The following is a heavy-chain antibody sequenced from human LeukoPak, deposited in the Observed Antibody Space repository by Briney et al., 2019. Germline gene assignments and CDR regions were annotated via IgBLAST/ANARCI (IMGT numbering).Heavy chain of an antibody. CDR2: INTNSSGT. J-gene: IGHJ4*02. V-gene: IGHV1-2*02. Sequence: ASVKVSCKASGYSFTGYYMHWVRQAPGQGLEWMGWINTNSSGTNYAQKFQGRVTMTRDTSISTAYMEVSRLRSDDTAVYFCARDYYFDSGSYYASDDWGQGTLVTVSS. D-gene: IGHD3-10*01. CDR3: ARDYYFDSGSYYASDD. CDR1: GYSFTGYY.